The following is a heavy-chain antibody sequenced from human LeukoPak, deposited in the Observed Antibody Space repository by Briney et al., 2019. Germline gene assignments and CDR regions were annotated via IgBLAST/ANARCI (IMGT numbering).Heavy chain of an antibody. J-gene: IGHJ4*02. D-gene: IGHD6-19*01. V-gene: IGHV1-46*01. CDR1: GYTFTSYY. Sequence: ASVKVSCKASGYTFTSYYMHWVRQAPGQGLEWMGIINPSGGSTSYAQKFQGRVTMTRDTSTSTVYTELSSLRSEDTAVYYCARAVAGWYYFDYWGQGTLVTVSS. CDR2: INPSGGST. CDR3: ARAVAGWYYFDY.